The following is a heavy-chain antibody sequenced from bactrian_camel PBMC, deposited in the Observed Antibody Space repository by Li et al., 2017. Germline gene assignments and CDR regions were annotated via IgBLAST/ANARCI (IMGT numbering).Heavy chain of an antibody. CDR2: IGGSGVP. CDR3: AIRSTYRADGKTVVLGPLDADELLGEEWYNF. CDR1: GYGISNYC. D-gene: IGHD6*01. V-gene: IGHV3S42*01. Sequence: VQLVESGGGSVQAGGSLTLSCKVSGYGISNYCMGWFRQAPGKEREGVAGIGGSGVPSYADSVKGRFTISEDKDKNILYLQMNNLKSEDTAIYYCAIRSTYRADGKTVVLGPLDADELLGEEWYNFWGQGTQVTVS. J-gene: IGHJ4*01.